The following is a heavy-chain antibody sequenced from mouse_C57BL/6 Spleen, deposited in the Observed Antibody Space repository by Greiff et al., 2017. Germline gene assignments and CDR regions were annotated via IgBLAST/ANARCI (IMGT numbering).Heavy chain of an antibody. CDR1: GYTFTSYG. CDR3: AREGEGRSWYFDV. CDR2: IYPRSGNT. D-gene: IGHD1-1*01. J-gene: IGHJ1*03. Sequence: QVQLQQSGAELARPGASVKLSCKASGYTFTSYGISWVKQRTGQGLEWIGEIYPRSGNTYYNEKFKGKATLTADKSSSTAYMELRSLTSEDSAVYFCAREGEGRSWYFDVWGTGTTVTVSS. V-gene: IGHV1-81*01.